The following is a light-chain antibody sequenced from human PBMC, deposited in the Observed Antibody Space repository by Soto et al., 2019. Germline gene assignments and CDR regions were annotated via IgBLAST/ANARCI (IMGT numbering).Light chain of an antibody. J-gene: IGKJ1*01. CDR3: QHYNSYSEA. CDR2: KAS. CDR1: QTISSG. Sequence: DIQMTQSPSTLSGSVGDRVTITCRASQTISSGVAWYQQKPGKAPKLLIYKASTLKSGVPSRFSGSGSGTEFTLTISSLQPYDFATYYCQHYNSYSEAFGQGPKVELK. V-gene: IGKV1-5*03.